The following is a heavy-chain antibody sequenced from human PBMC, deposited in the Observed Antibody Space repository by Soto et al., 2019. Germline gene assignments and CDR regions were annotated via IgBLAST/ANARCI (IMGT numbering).Heavy chain of an antibody. CDR3: ARERVIGGYCSGGSCPGWFDP. D-gene: IGHD2-15*01. Sequence: SETLSLTCTVSGGSISSYYWSWIRQPAGKGLEWIGRIYTSGSTNYNPSLKSRVTMSVDTTKKQFSLKLSSVTAADTAVYYCARERVIGGYCSGGSCPGWFDPWGQGTLVTVSS. J-gene: IGHJ5*02. CDR1: GGSISSYY. V-gene: IGHV4-4*07. CDR2: IYTSGST.